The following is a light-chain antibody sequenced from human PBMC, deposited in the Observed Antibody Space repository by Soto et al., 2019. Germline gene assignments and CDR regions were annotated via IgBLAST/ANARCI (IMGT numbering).Light chain of an antibody. Sequence: QSALTQPASVSGSPGQSITISCTGTSSDVGGYNYVSWYQQHPGKAPKLMISEVSNRPSGVSNRFSGSKSGNTASLTISGLQAEDEATYYCSSYISSSTVVFGEGTKVTVL. CDR1: SSDVGGYNY. J-gene: IGLJ2*01. CDR2: EVS. CDR3: SSYISSSTVV. V-gene: IGLV2-14*01.